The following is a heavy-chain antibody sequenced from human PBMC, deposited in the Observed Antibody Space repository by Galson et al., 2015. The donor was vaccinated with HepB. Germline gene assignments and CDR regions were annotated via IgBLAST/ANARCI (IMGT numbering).Heavy chain of an antibody. J-gene: IGHJ4*02. CDR2: ITFDGTNE. V-gene: IGHV3-30-3*01. D-gene: IGHD3-10*01. CDR1: GFTFSNYA. CDR3: ARNQLQYFGAND. Sequence: SLRLSCAASGFTFSNYAMHWVRQAPGKGLEWVAVITFDGTNEYYTDSVKGRFTISRDNSENTLYLQMNSLKVEDTAVYYCARNQLQYFGANDWGQGTLVTVSS.